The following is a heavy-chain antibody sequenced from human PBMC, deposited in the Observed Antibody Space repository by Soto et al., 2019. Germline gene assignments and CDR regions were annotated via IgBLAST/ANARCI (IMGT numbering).Heavy chain of an antibody. CDR3: ARESVDTAMVSNSVYYYYGMDV. J-gene: IGHJ6*02. Sequence: SVKVSCKASGGTFSSYAISWVRQAPGQGLEWMGGVIPIFGTANYAQKFQGRVTITADESTSTAYMELSSLRSEDTAVYYCARESVDTAMVSNSVYYYYGMDVWGQGTTVTVSS. CDR1: GGTFSSYA. CDR2: VIPIFGTA. V-gene: IGHV1-69*13. D-gene: IGHD5-18*01.